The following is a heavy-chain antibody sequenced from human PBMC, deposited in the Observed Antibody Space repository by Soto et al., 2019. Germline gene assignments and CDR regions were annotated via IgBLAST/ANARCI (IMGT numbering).Heavy chain of an antibody. D-gene: IGHD6-13*01. CDR2: IYYSGST. CDR3: ARLAIAAAGTKTRDY. J-gene: IGHJ4*02. Sequence: QLQLQESGPGLVKPSETLSLTCTVSGGSISSSSYYWGWIRQPPGKGLEWIGSIYYSGSTYYNPSLKSRVTISVDTSKNQCSLKLSSVTAADTAVYYCARLAIAAAGTKTRDYWGQGTLVTVSS. V-gene: IGHV4-39*01. CDR1: GGSISSSSYY.